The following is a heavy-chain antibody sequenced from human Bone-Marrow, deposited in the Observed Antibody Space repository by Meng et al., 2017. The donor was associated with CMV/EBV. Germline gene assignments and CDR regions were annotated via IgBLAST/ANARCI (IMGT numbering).Heavy chain of an antibody. CDR3: ARVRLDCSSTSCYYYGMDV. J-gene: IGHJ6*02. V-gene: IGHV3-33*08. Sequence: GESLKISCAASGFTFSSYSMNWVRQAPGKGLEWVAVIWYDGSNKYYADSVKGRFTISRDNSKNTLYLQMNSLRAEDTAVYYCARVRLDCSSTSCYYYGMDVWGQGTTVTVSS. CDR1: GFTFSSYS. D-gene: IGHD2-2*01. CDR2: IWYDGSNK.